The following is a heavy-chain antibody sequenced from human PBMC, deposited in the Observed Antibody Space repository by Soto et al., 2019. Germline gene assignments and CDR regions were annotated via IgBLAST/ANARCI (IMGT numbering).Heavy chain of an antibody. CDR1: GFTFNHYA. D-gene: IGHD4-17*01. CDR3: AKDSTVTTSLYFYYYGFDV. CDR2: VSGRGGST. J-gene: IGHJ6*01. Sequence: VQLLESGGGLVQPGGSLRLACTASGFTFNHYAMSWVRQAPGKGLEWVSAVSGRGGSTKYADSVKGRFIISRDNSNSTLYLQIDSLRGEDTAVYYCAKDSTVTTSLYFYYYGFDVWGQGTTVTVSS. V-gene: IGHV3-23*01.